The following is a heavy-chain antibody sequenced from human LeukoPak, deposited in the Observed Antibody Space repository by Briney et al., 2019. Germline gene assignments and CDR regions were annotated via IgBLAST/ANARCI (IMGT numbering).Heavy chain of an antibody. Sequence: PGGSLRLSCAASGFTFSTYWMNWVRQAPGKGLEWVANINQDGSEKHCVDSVKGRFTTSRDNAKNSLYLQMNSLRAEDTAVYYCARDQRPHLAGWFDAFDIWGQGTMVTVSS. CDR2: INQDGSEK. CDR1: GFTFSTYW. CDR3: ARDQRPHLAGWFDAFDI. J-gene: IGHJ3*02. D-gene: IGHD6-19*01. V-gene: IGHV3-7*01.